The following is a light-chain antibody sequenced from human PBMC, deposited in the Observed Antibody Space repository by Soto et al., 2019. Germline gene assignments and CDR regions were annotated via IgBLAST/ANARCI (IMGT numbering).Light chain of an antibody. CDR1: QNIHNN. CDR3: HQYNDSSLT. J-gene: IGKJ4*01. V-gene: IGKV3-15*01. Sequence: EIVMTQSPATLSVSPGERATLSCRASQNIHNNLAWFQQKPGQAPTFLIYGASTRATGIPARFSGSGSGTEFTLTISSLQSEDFAVYYCHQYNDSSLTFCGGTKVEIK. CDR2: GAS.